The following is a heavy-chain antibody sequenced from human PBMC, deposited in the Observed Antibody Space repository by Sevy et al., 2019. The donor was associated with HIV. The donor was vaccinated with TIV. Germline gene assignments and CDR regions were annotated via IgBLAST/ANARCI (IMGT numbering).Heavy chain of an antibody. CDR2: IKQEGSEN. CDR1: GFTFNNFW. J-gene: IGHJ4*02. CDR3: ARDHPSTAPFDY. D-gene: IGHD2-21*02. Sequence: GESLRLSCVASGFTFNNFWMSWVRQAPGKGLEFVANIKQEGSENFDADSVKGRFTISRDNAKNSLFLQMNNLRVEETAVYYCARDHPSTAPFDYWGQGTLVTVSS. V-gene: IGHV3-7*03.